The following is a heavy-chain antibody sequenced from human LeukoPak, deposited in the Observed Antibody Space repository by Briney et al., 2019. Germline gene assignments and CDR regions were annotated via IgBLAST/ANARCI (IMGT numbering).Heavy chain of an antibody. CDR3: VELYSNTPGG. V-gene: IGHV3-23*01. D-gene: IGHD4-11*01. CDR2: ISASGSAT. CDR1: GFIFSNYG. Sequence: PGGSLRLSCAASGFIFSNYGMNWVRQAPGEGLEWVAAISASGSATSYADSVRGRFTISRDNSKSTAYLQMNSLRAEDTAVYYCVELYSNTPGGWGQGTLVTVSS. J-gene: IGHJ4*02.